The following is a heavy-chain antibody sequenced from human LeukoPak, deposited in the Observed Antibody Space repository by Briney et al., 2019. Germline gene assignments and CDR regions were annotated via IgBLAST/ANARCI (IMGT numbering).Heavy chain of an antibody. CDR3: ARDYYGDYALDY. J-gene: IGHJ4*02. CDR1: GYTVTEVA. D-gene: IGHD4-17*01. CDR2: FHPKDADM. V-gene: IGHV1-24*01. Sequence: ASVKVSCMVSGYTVTEVAIHWVRQTPGEGLEWMGGFHPKDADMIYAQKFQGRVTITADKSTSTAYMELSSLRSEDTAVYYCARDYYGDYALDYWGQGTLVTVSS.